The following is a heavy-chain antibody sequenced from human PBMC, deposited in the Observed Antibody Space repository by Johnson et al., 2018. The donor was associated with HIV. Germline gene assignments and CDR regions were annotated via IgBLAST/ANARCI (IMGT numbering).Heavy chain of an antibody. V-gene: IGHV3-23*04. J-gene: IGHJ3*02. CDR2: ISGGGGST. Sequence: VQLVESGGGVVQPGGSLRLSCAASGFTFNNYAMSWVRQAPGKGLEWVSIISGGGGSTYYADSVRGRFTISKDNSKNTLYLQMNSLRVEDTAVYYCARRLWFRNLYDAFDIWGQGTMVTVSS. D-gene: IGHD3-10*01. CDR3: ARRLWFRNLYDAFDI. CDR1: GFTFNNYA.